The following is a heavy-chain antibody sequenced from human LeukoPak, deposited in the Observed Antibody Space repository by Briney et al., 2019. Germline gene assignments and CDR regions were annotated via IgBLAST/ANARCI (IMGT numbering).Heavy chain of an antibody. Sequence: SETLSLTCAVYGGSFSGYYWSWIRQPPGKGLEWIGEINHSGSTNYNPSLKSRVTISVDTSKNQFSLKLSSVTAADTAVYYCARGWGSGWYGDAFDIWGQGTMVTVSS. J-gene: IGHJ3*02. V-gene: IGHV4-34*01. D-gene: IGHD6-19*01. CDR2: INHSGST. CDR3: ARGWGSGWYGDAFDI. CDR1: GGSFSGYY.